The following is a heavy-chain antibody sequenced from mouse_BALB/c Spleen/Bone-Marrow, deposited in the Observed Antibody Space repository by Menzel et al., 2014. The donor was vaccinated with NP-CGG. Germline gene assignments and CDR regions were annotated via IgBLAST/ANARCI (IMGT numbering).Heavy chain of an antibody. J-gene: IGHJ3*01. CDR1: GYTFTSYT. CDR3: AYWDLAY. V-gene: IGHV1-4*02. Sequence: VKLLESAAELARPGASVKMSCKASGYTFTSYTMHWVKQRPGQGLEWIGYINPSCGYTEYNQKFKFKTTLTADKSSSTGYMQLRSLTSEDSGVYYCAYWDLAYWGQGTLVAVSP. D-gene: IGHD4-1*01. CDR2: INPSCGYT.